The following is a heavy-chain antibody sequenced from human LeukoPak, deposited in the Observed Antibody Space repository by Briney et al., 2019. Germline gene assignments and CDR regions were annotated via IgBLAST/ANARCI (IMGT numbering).Heavy chain of an antibody. CDR3: VRESGHYSDNSGFYP. Sequence: GGSLRLSCSATGFTLSTYYINWVRQAPGKGLEWVSHIGGSVNNIYYADSVKGRFTISRDNAKGSVYLQMNSLRDEDTAVYYCVRESGHYSDNSGFYPWGQGTLVTVSS. CDR1: GFTLSTYY. J-gene: IGHJ5*02. D-gene: IGHD3-22*01. CDR2: IGGSVNNI. V-gene: IGHV3-48*02.